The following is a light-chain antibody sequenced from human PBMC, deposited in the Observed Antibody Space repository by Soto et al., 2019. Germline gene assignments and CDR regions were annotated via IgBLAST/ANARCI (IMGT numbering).Light chain of an antibody. CDR3: VSYTSSTTYV. Sequence: ALAQPASVSDSPGQSITISCTGTSSDVGGSNFVSWYQQHPGKPPKLIIYDVANRPSGVSNRFSGSKSGSTASLIISRLQTEDEADYYCVSYTSSTTYVFGTGTKVTVL. J-gene: IGLJ1*01. V-gene: IGLV2-14*01. CDR1: SSDVGGSNF. CDR2: DVA.